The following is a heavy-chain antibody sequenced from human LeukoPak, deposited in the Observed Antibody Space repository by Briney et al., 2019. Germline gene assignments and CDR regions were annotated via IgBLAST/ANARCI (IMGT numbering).Heavy chain of an antibody. CDR2: ISGSGDNT. CDR1: GFTFSSHG. J-gene: IGHJ4*02. Sequence: GGSLRLSCAASGFTFSSHGMSWVRQAPGKGLEWVSTISGSGDNTYYADSVKGRFTISRDNSKNTLYLQMNSLRAEDTAVYYCARVTYGSGTYGAFDYWGQGALVTVSS. CDR3: ARVTYGSGTYGAFDY. D-gene: IGHD3-10*01. V-gene: IGHV3-23*01.